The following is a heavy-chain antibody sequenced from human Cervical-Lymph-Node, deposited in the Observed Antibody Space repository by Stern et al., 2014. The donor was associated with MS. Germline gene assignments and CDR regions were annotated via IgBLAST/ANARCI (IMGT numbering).Heavy chain of an antibody. Sequence: QVQLVQSGAEVKKPGSSVKVSCKASGGTFSSYAISWVRQAPGQGLERMGGIIPIFGTANYAQKSQGRVTITADESTSTAYMELSSLRSEDTAVYYCARICSSTSRYFDYWGQGTLVTVSS. D-gene: IGHD2-2*01. CDR2: IIPIFGTA. J-gene: IGHJ4*02. V-gene: IGHV1-69*12. CDR1: GGTFSSYA. CDR3: ARICSSTSRYFDY.